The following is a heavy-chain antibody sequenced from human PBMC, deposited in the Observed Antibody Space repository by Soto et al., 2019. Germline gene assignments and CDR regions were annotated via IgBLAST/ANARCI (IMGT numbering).Heavy chain of an antibody. V-gene: IGHV1-69*02. D-gene: IGHD3-10*01. Sequence: QVQLVQSGAEVKRPGSSVKVSCKASGDTFNFYSINWVRQAPGLGLEWMGRVNPIVSMSNYAQKVQGRVTMTAEKTTSTAYMELSSLRSEDTAIYYCASSYGSGYRAFDYWGQGALVTVSS. J-gene: IGHJ4*02. CDR2: VNPIVSMS. CDR1: GDTFNFYS. CDR3: ASSYGSGYRAFDY.